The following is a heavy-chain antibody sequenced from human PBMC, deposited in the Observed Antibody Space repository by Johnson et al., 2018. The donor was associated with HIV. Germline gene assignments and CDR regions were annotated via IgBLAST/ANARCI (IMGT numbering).Heavy chain of an antibody. D-gene: IGHD1-1*01. Sequence: MQLVESGGGLVQPGGSLRLSCVASGFTVRSNYMSWVRQAPGKGLEWVSVIYSGGRSYYADSVKGRLTLSRDNSNNTLYLQKNSLRAEDTALYYFASDVTAGNDAFDIWGQGTMVTVSS. V-gene: IGHV3-66*02. CDR2: IYSGGRS. CDR1: GFTVRSNY. CDR3: ASDVTAGNDAFDI. J-gene: IGHJ3*02.